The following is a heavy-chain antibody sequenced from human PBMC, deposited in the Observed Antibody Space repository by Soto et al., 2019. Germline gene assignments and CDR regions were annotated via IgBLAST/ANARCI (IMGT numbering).Heavy chain of an antibody. V-gene: IGHV1-18*04. Sequence: ASVKVSCKASGYTFTSYGISWVRQAPGQGREWMGWISAYNGNTKYAQKLQGRVTMTTDTSTSTAYVELRSLRSDDTAGCDCARGFWGGYSCTHAFDIMGQGTMVTVAS. D-gene: IGHD3-3*01. CDR2: ISAYNGNT. CDR1: GYTFTSYG. J-gene: IGHJ3*02. CDR3: ARGFWGGYSCTHAFDI.